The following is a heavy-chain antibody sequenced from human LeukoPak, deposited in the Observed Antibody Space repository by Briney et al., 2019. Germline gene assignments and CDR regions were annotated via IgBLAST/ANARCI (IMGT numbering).Heavy chain of an antibody. D-gene: IGHD3-22*01. V-gene: IGHV5-51*01. CDR2: IYPVDSDT. Sequence: GESLKISCKGSGYSFTTYWIGWVRQMPGKGLEWMGIIYPVDSDTRYSPSFQGQVTISADKSITTAYLQWSSLKASDTAMYYCASGDSSGYYCSPTEAYWGQGTLVTVSS. CDR3: ASGDSSGYYCSPTEAY. J-gene: IGHJ4*02. CDR1: GYSFTTYW.